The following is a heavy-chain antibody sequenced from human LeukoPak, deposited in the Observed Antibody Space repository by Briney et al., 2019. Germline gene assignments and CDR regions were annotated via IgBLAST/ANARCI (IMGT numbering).Heavy chain of an antibody. CDR3: AREHSSGYYPHAFDI. J-gene: IGHJ3*02. CDR1: GESFSGYF. CDR2: INHSGYT. Sequence: PSETLSLTCAVYGESFSGYFWSWIRQPPGKGLEWIGEINHSGYTNYNPSLKSRVTISVDTSKKQFSLKLSSVTAADTAVYYCAREHSSGYYPHAFDIWGQGTMVTVSS. V-gene: IGHV4-34*01. D-gene: IGHD3-22*01.